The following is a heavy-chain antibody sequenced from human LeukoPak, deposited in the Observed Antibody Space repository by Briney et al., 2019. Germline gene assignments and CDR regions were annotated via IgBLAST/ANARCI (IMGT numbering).Heavy chain of an antibody. D-gene: IGHD2-15*01. J-gene: IGHJ5*02. V-gene: IGHV4-61*01. CDR1: GGAIRSSSYY. CDR3: ARERAARGYCSGGSCYDWFDP. Sequence: SETLSLTCTVSGGAIRSSSYYWSWIRQPPGKGLEWIGYIYYSGSTNYNPSLKSRVTISVDTSKNQFSLKLSSVTAADTAVYYCARERAARGYCSGGSCYDWFDPWGQGTLVTVSS. CDR2: IYYSGST.